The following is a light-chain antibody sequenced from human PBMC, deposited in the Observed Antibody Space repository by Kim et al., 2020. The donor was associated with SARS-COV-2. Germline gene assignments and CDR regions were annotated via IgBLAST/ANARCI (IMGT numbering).Light chain of an antibody. CDR1: KCISHD. CDR2: AAS. Sequence: SASVGVRVAITCRSSKCISHDLALYQQKPGKVPKLLIFAASALHSGVPSRFSGSGSGTDFTLTISSLQPEDVATYYCQKYNGAPWTFGQGTKLEI. V-gene: IGKV1-27*01. CDR3: QKYNGAPWT. J-gene: IGKJ1*01.